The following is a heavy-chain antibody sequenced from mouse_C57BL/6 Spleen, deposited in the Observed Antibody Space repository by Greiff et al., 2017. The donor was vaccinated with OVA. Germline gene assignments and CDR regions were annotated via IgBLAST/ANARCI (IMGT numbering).Heavy chain of an antibody. CDR1: GFTFSSYA. CDR3: ARAQLVYFDY. J-gene: IGHJ2*01. Sequence: EVHLVESGGGLVKPGGSLKLSCAASGFTFSSYAMSWVRQTPEKRLEWVATISDGGSYTYYPDNVKGRFTISRDNAKNNLYLQRSHLKSEDTAMYYCARAQLVYFDYWGQGTTRTVSS. V-gene: IGHV5-4*01. CDR2: ISDGGSYT. D-gene: IGHD4-1*02.